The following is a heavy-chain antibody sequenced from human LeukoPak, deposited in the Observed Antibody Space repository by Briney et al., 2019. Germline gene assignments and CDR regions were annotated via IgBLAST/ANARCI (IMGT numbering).Heavy chain of an antibody. J-gene: IGHJ5*02. Sequence: TPSQTLSLTCTVSGGSTSSGGYYWSWIRQHPGKGLEWIGYIYYSGSTYYNPSLKSRVTISVDTSKNQFSLKLSSVTAADTAVYYCARDQIMTTGNWFDPWGQGTLVTVSS. CDR1: GGSTSSGGYY. CDR2: IYYSGST. D-gene: IGHD4-17*01. V-gene: IGHV4-31*03. CDR3: ARDQIMTTGNWFDP.